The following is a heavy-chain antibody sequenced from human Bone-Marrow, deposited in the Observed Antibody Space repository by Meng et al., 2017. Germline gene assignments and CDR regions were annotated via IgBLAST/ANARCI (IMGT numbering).Heavy chain of an antibody. CDR1: GGSFSDYY. CDR3: ARGPTTMAHDIDY. J-gene: IGHJ4*02. V-gene: IGHV4-34*01. D-gene: IGHD4-11*01. Sequence: QVRPLQVGVGLLKPSVTLSRTCVVSGGSFSDYYWSWIRQPPGKGLEWIGEINHSGSTNYNPSLESRATISVDTSQNNLSLKLSSVTAADSAVYYCARGPTTMAHDIDYWGQGTLVTVSS. CDR2: INHSGST.